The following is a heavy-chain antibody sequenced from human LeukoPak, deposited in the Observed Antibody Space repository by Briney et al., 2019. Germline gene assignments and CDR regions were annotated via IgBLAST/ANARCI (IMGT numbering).Heavy chain of an antibody. J-gene: IGHJ4*02. CDR1: GYTFTDYY. CDR2: INPNSGGT. V-gene: IGHV1-2*02. D-gene: IGHD3-10*01. Sequence: ASVKVSYKASGYTFTDYYMHWVRQAPGQGLEWMGWINPNSGGTNYAQKFQGRVTMTRDTSISTAYMELSSLKSDDTAVYYCARDLYGSGSFGYWGQGTLVTVSS. CDR3: ARDLYGSGSFGY.